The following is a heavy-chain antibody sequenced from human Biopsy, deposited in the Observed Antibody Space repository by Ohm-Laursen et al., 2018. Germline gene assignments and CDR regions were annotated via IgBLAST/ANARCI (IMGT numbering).Heavy chain of an antibody. Sequence: SLRLSCTATGFIFSTYAMNWVRQAPRKGLECVSVINGSGGSTYYADPVKGRFTISRDNSKNTLYLQMNSLRAEDTAMYYCARDLYDFCGGCPFDPWGQGTLVTVSP. D-gene: IGHD3-3*01. CDR1: GFIFSTYA. V-gene: IGHV3-23*01. CDR3: ARDLYDFCGGCPFDP. J-gene: IGHJ5*02. CDR2: INGSGGST.